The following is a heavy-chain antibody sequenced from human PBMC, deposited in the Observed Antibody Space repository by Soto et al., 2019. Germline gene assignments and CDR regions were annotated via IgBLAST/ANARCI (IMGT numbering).Heavy chain of an antibody. J-gene: IGHJ6*02. CDR2: ISSSSTYI. CDR1: GFTFSSHS. V-gene: IGHV3-21*01. D-gene: IGHD2-2*01. CDR3: ARDRGIVPAGIFDYYYGMDF. Sequence: GGSLRLCCAASGFTFSSHSLNWVRQAPGKGLEWVSYISSSSTYIYYADSVKGRFTVSRDNAKNSLYLQMNSLRGEDTAVYYCARDRGIVPAGIFDYYYGMDFWGQGATVTVSS.